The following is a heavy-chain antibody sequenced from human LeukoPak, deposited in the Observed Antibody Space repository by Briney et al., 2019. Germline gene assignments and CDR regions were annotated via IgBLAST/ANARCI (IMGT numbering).Heavy chain of an antibody. J-gene: IGHJ5*02. CDR3: ARDYGLRRTFNWFDP. D-gene: IGHD3-16*01. CDR2: INADNADT. CDR1: GYTFTSYA. V-gene: IGHV1-3*01. Sequence: ASVTVSCMASGYTFTSYAIHWVRQAPGQRLEWMGWINADNADTKYSQKFQGRVTITRDTSASTAYMELSSLTSEDTAVYYCARDYGLRRTFNWFDPWGQGTLVTVSS.